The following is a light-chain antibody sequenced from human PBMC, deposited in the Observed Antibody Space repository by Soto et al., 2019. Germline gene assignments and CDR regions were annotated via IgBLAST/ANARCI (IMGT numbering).Light chain of an antibody. CDR1: QSVLYSSSNKSY. Sequence: DIVMTQSPDFLAVSLGEMATITCKSSQSVLYSSSNKSYLAWYQQRPGQPPRLLLYWASTRESGVPDRFVGSGSETDFTLTISSLQAGDEAIYHRQQYYNTPYTFGQGTTLEIK. V-gene: IGKV4-1*01. CDR2: WAS. CDR3: QQYYNTPYT. J-gene: IGKJ2*01.